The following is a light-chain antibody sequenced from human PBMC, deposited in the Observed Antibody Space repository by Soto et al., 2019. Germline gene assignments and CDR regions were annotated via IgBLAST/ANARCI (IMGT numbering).Light chain of an antibody. CDR1: QTISNY. Sequence: DIQMTQSPASLAASLGDRITISCRASQTISNYLNWYHQKPGEAPKILIYGSSTLQGGVPSTFGGSGSGTECTRSIGSLQAEDFGTYYCQESYNVPVTFGPGTEV. CDR2: GSS. V-gene: IGKV1-39*01. J-gene: IGKJ3*01. CDR3: QESYNVPVT.